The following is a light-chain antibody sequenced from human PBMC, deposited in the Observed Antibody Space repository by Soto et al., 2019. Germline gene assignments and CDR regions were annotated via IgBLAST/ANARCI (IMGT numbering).Light chain of an antibody. CDR1: QNVGSN. CDR2: AAS. J-gene: IGKJ1*01. CDR3: QQFDHWPGT. Sequence: EIVMTQSPATLSVSPGERATLSCRASQNVGSNLAWYQQKPGQAPRLLIYAASNRATGIPTKFSGSGSGTEFTLSICSLQSEDFALYYCQQFDHWPGTFGQGTKVEIK. V-gene: IGKV3-15*01.